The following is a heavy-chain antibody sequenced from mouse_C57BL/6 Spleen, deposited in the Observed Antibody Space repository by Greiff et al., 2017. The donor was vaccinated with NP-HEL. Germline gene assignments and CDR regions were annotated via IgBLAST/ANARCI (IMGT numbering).Heavy chain of an antibody. CDR3: ARSRGNYFAY. CDR2: IDPSDSYT. V-gene: IGHV1-50*01. CDR1: GYTFTSYW. Sequence: QVHVKQPGAELVKPGASVKLSCKASGYTFTSYWMQWVKQRPGQGLEWIGEIDPSDSYTNYNQKFKGKATLTVDTSSSTAYMQLSSLTSEDSAVYYCARSRGNYFAYWGQGTLVTVSA. J-gene: IGHJ3*01. D-gene: IGHD2-1*01.